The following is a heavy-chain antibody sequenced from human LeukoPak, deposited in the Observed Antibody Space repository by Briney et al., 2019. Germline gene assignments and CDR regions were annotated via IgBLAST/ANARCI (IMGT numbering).Heavy chain of an antibody. CDR1: GFTFSSYA. J-gene: IGHJ4*02. Sequence: GGSLRLSCAASGFTFSSYAMSWVRQAPGKGLEWVSAISGSGGSTYYADSVKGWFTISRDNSKNTLYLQMNSLRAEDTAVYYCAKGLWYSSGWYYFDYWGQGTLATVSS. V-gene: IGHV3-23*01. CDR2: ISGSGGST. D-gene: IGHD6-19*01. CDR3: AKGLWYSSGWYYFDY.